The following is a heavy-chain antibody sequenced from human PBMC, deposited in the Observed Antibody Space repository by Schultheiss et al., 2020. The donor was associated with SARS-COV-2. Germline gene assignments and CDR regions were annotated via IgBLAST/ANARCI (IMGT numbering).Heavy chain of an antibody. CDR1: GGSISSYYW. Sequence: TLSLTCTVSGGSISSYYWSWIRQPPGKALEWLALIYWDDDKRYSPSLKSRLTITKDTSKNQVVLTMTNMDPVDTATYYCAHHMTTVPQLVFDYWGQGTLVTVSS. CDR3: AHHMTTVPQLVFDY. CDR2: IYWDDDK. V-gene: IGHV2-5*08. J-gene: IGHJ4*02. D-gene: IGHD4-17*01.